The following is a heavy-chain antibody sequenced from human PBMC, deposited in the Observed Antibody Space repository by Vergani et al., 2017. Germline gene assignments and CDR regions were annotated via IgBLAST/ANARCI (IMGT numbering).Heavy chain of an antibody. CDR1: GFTFSSYG. J-gene: IGHJ6*02. V-gene: IGHV3-30*02. Sequence: QVQLVESGGGVVQPGGSLRLSCAASGFTFSSYGMHWVRQAPGKGLAWVAFIRYDGSNKYYADSVKGRFTISRDNSKNTLYLQMNSLRAEDTAVYYCAKDGPSSGWYLRKDYYYYGMDVWSQGTTVTVSS. CDR3: AKDGPSSGWYLRKDYYYYGMDV. D-gene: IGHD6-19*01. CDR2: IRYDGSNK.